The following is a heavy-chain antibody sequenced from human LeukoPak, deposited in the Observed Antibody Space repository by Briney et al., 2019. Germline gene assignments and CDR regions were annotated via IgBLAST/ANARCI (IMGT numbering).Heavy chain of an antibody. CDR3: ARRAYSSGFDYIDY. J-gene: IGHJ4*02. CDR1: GGSISSYY. Sequence: SETLSLTCTVSGGSISSYYWSWIRQPPGKGLELIGFIYYSGSTSYNPSLKSRVTMSVDTSKSQFSLKLSSVIAADTAVYYCARRAYSSGFDYIDYWGQGTLVTVSS. CDR2: IYYSGST. D-gene: IGHD6-19*01. V-gene: IGHV4-59*08.